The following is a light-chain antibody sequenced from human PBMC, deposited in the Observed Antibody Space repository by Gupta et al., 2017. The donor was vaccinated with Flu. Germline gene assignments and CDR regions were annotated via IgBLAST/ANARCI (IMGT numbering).Light chain of an antibody. J-gene: IGLJ2*01. CDR3: SSCTSSTTLV. CDR1: SSDIASYNY. V-gene: IGLV2-14*01. Sequence: QSALTQPASVAGSLGQSSTNSCIGTSSDIASYNYVSWYQQLPGNAPKLLIYDVTNRPSGISNRFSGSKSGDTASLTISGLQAEDEADYYCSSCTSSTTLVFGGGTKLTVL. CDR2: DVT.